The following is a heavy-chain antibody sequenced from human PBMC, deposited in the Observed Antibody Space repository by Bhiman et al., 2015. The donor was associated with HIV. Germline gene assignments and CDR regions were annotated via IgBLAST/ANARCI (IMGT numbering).Heavy chain of an antibody. CDR3: AREVTPGGPRYYFDY. CDR1: GFTFDDYA. CDR2: ISWNSGTI. Sequence: EVQLVESGGGLVQPGRSLRLSCAASGFTFDDYAMHWVRQAPGKGLEWVAGISWNSGTIAYAVSVKGRFTISRDNAKNSLYLQMNSLRAEDTAVYYCAREVTPGGPRYYFDYWGQGTLVTVSS. J-gene: IGHJ4*02. D-gene: IGHD2-21*02. V-gene: IGHV3-9*01.